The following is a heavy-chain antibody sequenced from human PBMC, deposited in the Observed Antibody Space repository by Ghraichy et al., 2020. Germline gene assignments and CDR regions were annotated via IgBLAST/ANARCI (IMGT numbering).Heavy chain of an antibody. CDR3: TTDPRD. Sequence: GESLRLSCATSGLAFYKTWMSWVRQAPGKGPEWLGRIKSKNDGGTIDYAAPVKGRITISRDDAKHTVYLQMNSLKTEDTGIYYCTTDPRDWGQGTLVIVSS. CDR1: GLAFYKTW. J-gene: IGHJ1*01. V-gene: IGHV3-15*05. CDR2: IKSKNDGGTI.